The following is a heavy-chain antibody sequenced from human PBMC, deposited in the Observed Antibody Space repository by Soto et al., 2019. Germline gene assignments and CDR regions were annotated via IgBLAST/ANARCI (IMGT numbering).Heavy chain of an antibody. D-gene: IGHD5-18*01. J-gene: IGHJ5*02. CDR1: GGSISSYY. Sequence: SETLSLTCTVSGGSISSYYWSWIRQPAGKGLEWIGRIYTSGSTNYNPSLKSRVTMSVDTSKNQFSLKLSSVTAADTAVYYCARGSAPLGYSSNWFDPWGQGTLVTVS. CDR3: ARGSAPLGYSSNWFDP. CDR2: IYTSGST. V-gene: IGHV4-4*07.